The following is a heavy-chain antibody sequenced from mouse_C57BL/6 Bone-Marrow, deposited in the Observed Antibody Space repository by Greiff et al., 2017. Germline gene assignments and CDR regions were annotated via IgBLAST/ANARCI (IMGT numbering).Heavy chain of an antibody. V-gene: IGHV14-4*01. J-gene: IGHJ2*01. CDR2: IDPENGDT. CDR3: TTITTVGDY. CDR1: GFNIKDDY. Sequence: EVHLVESGAELVRPGASVKLSCTASGFNIKDDYMHWVKQRPEQGLEWIGWIDPENGDTEYASKFQGKATITADTSSNTAYLQLSSLTSEDTAVYYCTTITTVGDYWGQGTTLTVSS. D-gene: IGHD1-1*01.